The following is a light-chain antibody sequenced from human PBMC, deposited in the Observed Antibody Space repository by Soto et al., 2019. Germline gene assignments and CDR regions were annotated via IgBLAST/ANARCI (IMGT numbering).Light chain of an antibody. Sequence: EIVLTQSPGTLSLSPGERVTLSCRASQSVSSSYLAWYQQKPGQAPRLLIYGASSRATGIPDRFSGSGSGTDFTPTINRLEPEDFAVYFCQQYGNSPPFTFGQGTKGDIK. V-gene: IGKV3-20*01. CDR1: QSVSSSY. J-gene: IGKJ2*01. CDR3: QQYGNSPPFT. CDR2: GAS.